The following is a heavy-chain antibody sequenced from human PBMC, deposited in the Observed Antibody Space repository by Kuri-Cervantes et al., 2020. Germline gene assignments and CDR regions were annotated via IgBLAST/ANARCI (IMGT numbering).Heavy chain of an antibody. CDR1: GGSISSSSYY. CDR2: ISSSGSTI. Sequence: GGSLRLSCTVSGGSISSSSYYWGWIRQPPGKGLEWVSYISSSGSTIYYADSVKGRFTISRDNSKNIVYLQMNSLRADDTALYSCARDIFERSTVVTPGYFDYWGQGTLVTVSS. CDR3: ARDIFERSTVVTPGYFDY. V-gene: IGHV3-11*04. J-gene: IGHJ4*02. D-gene: IGHD4-23*01.